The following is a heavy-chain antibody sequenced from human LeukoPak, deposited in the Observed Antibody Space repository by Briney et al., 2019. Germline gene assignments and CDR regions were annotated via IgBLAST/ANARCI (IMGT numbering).Heavy chain of an antibody. D-gene: IGHD5-24*01. V-gene: IGHV4-59*01. CDR2: IYYSGST. CDR1: GGSISSYY. CDR3: ARAEGRWLQFEETDAFDI. J-gene: IGHJ3*02. Sequence: PSETLSLTCTVSGGSISSYYWSWIRQPPGKGLEWIGYIYYSGSTNYNPSLKSRVTISVDTSKDQFSLKLSSVTAADTAVYYCARAEGRWLQFEETDAFDIWGQGTMVTVSS.